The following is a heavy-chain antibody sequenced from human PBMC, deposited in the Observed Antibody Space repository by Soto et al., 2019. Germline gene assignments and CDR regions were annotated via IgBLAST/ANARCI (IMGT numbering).Heavy chain of an antibody. V-gene: IGHV1-8*01. D-gene: IGHD3-22*01. Sequence: QVQLVQSGAEVKKPGASVKVSCKASGYTFTSYDINWVRQAPGQGLEWMGWMNPNSRNTGYAQKFQGRGNMTWNTPISTAYMELRSLRSEDTAVYYCARGRGIVVGNRFDPWGQGTLVTVSS. CDR1: GYTFTSYD. J-gene: IGHJ5*02. CDR3: ARGRGIVVGNRFDP. CDR2: MNPNSRNT.